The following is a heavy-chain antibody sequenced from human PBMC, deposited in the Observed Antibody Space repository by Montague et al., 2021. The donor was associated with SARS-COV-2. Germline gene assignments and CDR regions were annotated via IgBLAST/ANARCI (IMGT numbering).Heavy chain of an antibody. CDR2: INHSGST. CDR3: ARGGGDSADYYYYAMDV. J-gene: IGHJ6*02. Sequence: SETLSLTCAVYGGSFSGYHWTWIRQPPGKGLEWIGEINHSGSTNYNPSLKSRVTLSIDTSKNQFSLKLTSVTAADTAVYYCARGGGDSADYYYYAMDVRGQGTTVTVFS. D-gene: IGHD2-21*02. CDR1: GGSFSGYH. V-gene: IGHV4-34*01.